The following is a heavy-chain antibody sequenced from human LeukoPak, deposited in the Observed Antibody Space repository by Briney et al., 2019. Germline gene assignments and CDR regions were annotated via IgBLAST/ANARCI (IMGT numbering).Heavy chain of an antibody. Sequence: PGGSLRLSCAASGFTFSSYSMNWVRQAPGKGLEWVSSISSSSSYIYYADSVKGRFTISRDNAKNSLYLQMSSLRAEDTAVYYCARGYDSSGYSNSDFDYWGQGTLVTVSS. CDR3: ARGYDSSGYSNSDFDY. CDR2: ISSSSSYI. V-gene: IGHV3-21*01. J-gene: IGHJ4*02. CDR1: GFTFSSYS. D-gene: IGHD3-22*01.